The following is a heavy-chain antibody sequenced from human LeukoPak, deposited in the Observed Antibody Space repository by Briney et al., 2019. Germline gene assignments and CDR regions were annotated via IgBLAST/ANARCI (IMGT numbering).Heavy chain of an antibody. J-gene: IGHJ5*02. CDR2: IYTSGST. D-gene: IGHD2-15*01. V-gene: IGHV4-4*07. CDR3: AREPLGYCSGGSCYIDP. Sequence: PSETLSLTCTVSGGSISSYYWSWIRQPAGKGLEWIGRIYTSGSTNYNPSLKGRVTMSVDTSKNQFSLKLSSVTAADTAVYYCAREPLGYCSGGSCYIDPWGQGTLVTVSS. CDR1: GGSISSYY.